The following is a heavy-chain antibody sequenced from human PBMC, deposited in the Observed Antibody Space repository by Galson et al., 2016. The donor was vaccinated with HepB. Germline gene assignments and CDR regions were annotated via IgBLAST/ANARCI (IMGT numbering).Heavy chain of an antibody. J-gene: IGHJ6*02. V-gene: IGHV5-51*01. D-gene: IGHD1-1*01. CDR1: GYTFSSYW. Sequence: QSGAEVKKPGESLKISCKGSGYTFSSYWIAWVRQMPGKGLEWMGVIYPGDSETRYSPSFRGQVIISADTSVNTAYLQWSSLEASDTATYYCARRLGTRAATIPFYGMDVWGQGTTVTVSS. CDR3: ARRLGTRAATIPFYGMDV. CDR2: IYPGDSET.